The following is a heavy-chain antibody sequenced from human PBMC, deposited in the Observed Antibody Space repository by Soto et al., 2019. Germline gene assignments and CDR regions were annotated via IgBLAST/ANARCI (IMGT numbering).Heavy chain of an antibody. Sequence: QVQLQQWGAGLLKPSETLSLTCAVYGGSFSGYYWSWIRQTPGKGLEWIGEINDSGSTKHNPSLKSRVTILVDTPKNQFSMKLSSVTAADTAVYSCARGLLVWFGELSRRGGYYYYMDVWGKRTTVTVSS. D-gene: IGHD3-10*01. CDR3: ARGLLVWFGELSRRGGYYYYMDV. CDR2: INDSGST. J-gene: IGHJ6*03. CDR1: GGSFSGYY. V-gene: IGHV4-34*01.